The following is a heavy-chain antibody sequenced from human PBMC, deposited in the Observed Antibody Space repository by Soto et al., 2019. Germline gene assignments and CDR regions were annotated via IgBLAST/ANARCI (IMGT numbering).Heavy chain of an antibody. D-gene: IGHD4-17*01. V-gene: IGHV4-39*01. CDR2: ISYSGST. CDR1: GGSFSSSGHY. J-gene: IGHJ4*02. Sequence: SETLSLTCTVSGGSFSSSGHYWAWVRQPPGKGLEWIGSISYSGSTYFNPSLKSRVTISVDTSKNQFSLKLTSVTAADTAVYSCARNSDLGYGGAGFFDYWGQGTLVTVSS. CDR3: ARNSDLGYGGAGFFDY.